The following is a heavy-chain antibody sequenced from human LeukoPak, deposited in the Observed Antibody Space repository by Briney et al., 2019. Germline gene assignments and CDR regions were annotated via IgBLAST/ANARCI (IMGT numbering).Heavy chain of an antibody. CDR1: GFTFSSYA. V-gene: IGHV3-23*01. D-gene: IGHD6-13*01. CDR3: ARERERTIGYSSSWPDAFDI. CDR2: ISGSGGST. J-gene: IGHJ3*02. Sequence: PGGSLRLSCAASGFTFSSYAMSWVRQAPGKGLEWVSAISGSGGSTYYADSVKGRFTISRDNSKNTLYLQMNSLRAEDMAVYYCARERERTIGYSSSWPDAFDIWGQGTMVTVSS.